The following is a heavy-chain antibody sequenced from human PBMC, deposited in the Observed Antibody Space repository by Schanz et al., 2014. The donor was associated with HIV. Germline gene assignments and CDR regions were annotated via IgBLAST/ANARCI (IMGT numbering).Heavy chain of an antibody. CDR2: ISYDGSNK. D-gene: IGHD4-17*01. Sequence: VQLLESGGGLVQPGGSLRLSCAASGFTFSSYAMHWVRQAPGKGLEWVAVISYDGSNKYYADSVKGRFTISRDNSKNTLYLKMNSLRAEDTAVYYCAKAEDYGDYVVAFDIWGQGTMVTVSS. V-gene: IGHV3-30*04. CDR3: AKAEDYGDYVVAFDI. CDR1: GFTFSSYA. J-gene: IGHJ3*02.